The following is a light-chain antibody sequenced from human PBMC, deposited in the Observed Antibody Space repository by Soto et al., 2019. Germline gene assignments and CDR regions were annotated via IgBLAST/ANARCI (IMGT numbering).Light chain of an antibody. CDR2: DVS. Sequence: QSALTQPASVSGSPRQSITISCTGTSSDVGGYNYVSWYQQHPGKTPKLMIYDVSNRPSGVSNRFSGSKSGNTASLTISGLQAEDEADYYCSSYTRSNTLYVFGSGTKVTVL. V-gene: IGLV2-14*01. J-gene: IGLJ1*01. CDR3: SSYTRSNTLYV. CDR1: SSDVGGYNY.